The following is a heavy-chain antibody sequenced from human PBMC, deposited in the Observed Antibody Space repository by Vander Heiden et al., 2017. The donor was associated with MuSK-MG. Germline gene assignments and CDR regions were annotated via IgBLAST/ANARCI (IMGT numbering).Heavy chain of an antibody. V-gene: IGHV4-59*01. Sequence: QVQLQESGPGLVKPSETLSLTCTVSGGSISSYYWSWIRQPPGKGLEWIGYIYYSGSTNYNPSLKSRVTISVDTSKNQFSLKLSSVTAADTAVYYCAGNYDFWSGYYTGWFDPWGQGTLVTVSS. J-gene: IGHJ5*02. CDR2: IYYSGST. D-gene: IGHD3-3*01. CDR3: AGNYDFWSGYYTGWFDP. CDR1: GGSISSYY.